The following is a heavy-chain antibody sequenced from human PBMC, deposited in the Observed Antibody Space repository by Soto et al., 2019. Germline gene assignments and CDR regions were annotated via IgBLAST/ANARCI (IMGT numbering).Heavy chain of an antibody. CDR1: GFTFSSYA. Sequence: PGGSLRLSCAASGFTFSSYAMSWVRQAPGKGLEWVSAISGSGGSTYYADSVEGRFTISRDNSKNTLYLQMNSLRAEDTAVYYCAKDRSEGNGPDYWGQGTLVTVSS. CDR3: AKDRSEGNGPDY. D-gene: IGHD3-16*02. J-gene: IGHJ4*02. V-gene: IGHV3-23*01. CDR2: ISGSGGST.